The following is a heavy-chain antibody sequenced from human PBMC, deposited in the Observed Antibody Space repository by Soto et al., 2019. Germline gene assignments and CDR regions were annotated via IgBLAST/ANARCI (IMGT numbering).Heavy chain of an antibody. J-gene: IGHJ5*02. Sequence: QVQLVQSGAEVKKPGASVNVSCKASGYTFTSYGISWVRQAPGQGLEWMGWISAYNGNTNYAQKLQVRVTMTTDTSTSTAYMELRSLRSDDTAVYYCARDHGRYSSALWFDPWGQGTLVTVSS. CDR1: GYTFTSYG. CDR3: ARDHGRYSSALWFDP. V-gene: IGHV1-18*01. CDR2: ISAYNGNT. D-gene: IGHD6-19*01.